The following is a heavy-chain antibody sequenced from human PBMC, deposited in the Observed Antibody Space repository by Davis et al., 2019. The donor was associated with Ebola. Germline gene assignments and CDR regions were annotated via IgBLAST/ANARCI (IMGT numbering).Heavy chain of an antibody. CDR2: IYPDDSDT. D-gene: IGHD2-21*01. CDR3: ARRPHHYSSIDF. V-gene: IGHV5-51*01. J-gene: IGHJ4*02. Sequence: GESLKISCKASGYSFNNYWIDWMRQMPGKGLEWVGIIYPDDSDTIYRPSFQGQVTISADKSTSTAYLQWSSLKASDTAIYFCARRPHHYSSIDFWGQGTLITVSS. CDR1: GYSFNNYW.